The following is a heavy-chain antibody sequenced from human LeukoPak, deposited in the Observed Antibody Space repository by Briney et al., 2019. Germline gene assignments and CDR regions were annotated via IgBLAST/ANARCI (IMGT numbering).Heavy chain of an antibody. CDR1: GGSFRGHY. V-gene: IGHV4-34*01. CDR3: ARDVRDAFDI. Sequence: SETLSLTCAIYGGSFRGHYWSWIRQPPGKGLEWIGEINHSGRTNYNPSLKSRVTISVDTSKNQFSLKLYSVTAADTAVYYCARDVRDAFDIWGQGTMVTVSS. CDR2: INHSGRT. J-gene: IGHJ3*02.